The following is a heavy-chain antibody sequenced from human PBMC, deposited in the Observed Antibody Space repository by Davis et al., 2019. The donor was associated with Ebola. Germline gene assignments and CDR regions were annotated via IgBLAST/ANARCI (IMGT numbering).Heavy chain of an antibody. V-gene: IGHV3-21*01. CDR2: ISSSSSYI. J-gene: IGHJ6*02. CDR3: ARSYNWNPYYYYGMDV. D-gene: IGHD1-20*01. Sequence: GESLKISCAASGFTFSSYSMNWVRQAPGKGLEWVSSISSSSSYIYYADSVKGRFTISRDNSKNTLYLQMNSLRAEDTAVYYCARSYNWNPYYYYGMDVWGQGTTVTVSS. CDR1: GFTFSSYS.